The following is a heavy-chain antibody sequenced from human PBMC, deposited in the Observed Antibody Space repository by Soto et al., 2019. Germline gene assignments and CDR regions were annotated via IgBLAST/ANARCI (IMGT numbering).Heavy chain of an antibody. CDR2: IYYSGTT. CDR1: GGSISSKVYY. J-gene: IGHJ5*02. V-gene: IGHV4-39*01. CDR3: ARQGGELWPPNWFDP. Sequence: QLQLQESGPGLVKPSETLSLTCSVSGGSISSKVYYWGWIGQPPGKGLEWIGSIYYSGTTYYNPSLKSRVTISVVDTSKNQFSLKLSSVTAADTAVYYCARQGGELWPPNWFDPWGQGTLVTVSS. D-gene: IGHD3-16*01.